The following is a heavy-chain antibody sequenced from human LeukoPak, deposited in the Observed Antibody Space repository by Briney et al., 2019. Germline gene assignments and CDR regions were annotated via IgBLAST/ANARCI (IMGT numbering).Heavy chain of an antibody. Sequence: GASERVSCKASGYTVTSYAMDGVRQATGQGLEWMGCINAGNGNTKYSQKFQGRVTITRDTSASTAYMELSSLRSEDTAVHYCARGFCSSTSCYPLGYWGQGTLVTVSS. V-gene: IGHV1-3*01. CDR2: INAGNGNT. J-gene: IGHJ4*02. CDR3: ARGFCSSTSCYPLGY. CDR1: GYTVTSYA. D-gene: IGHD2-2*01.